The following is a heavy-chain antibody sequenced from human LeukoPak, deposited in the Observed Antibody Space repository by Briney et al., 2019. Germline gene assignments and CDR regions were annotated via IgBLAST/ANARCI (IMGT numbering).Heavy chain of an antibody. V-gene: IGHV4-59*01. J-gene: IGHJ6*03. CDR3: ARGGGLGAYYYYMDV. CDR1: GGFISSYY. CDR2: IYYSGST. Sequence: SETLSLTCTVSGGFISSYYWSWIRQPPGKGLEWIGYIYYSGSTNYNPSLKSRVTISVDTSKNQFSLKLSSVTAADTAVYYCARGGGLGAYYYYMDVWGKGTTVTVSS. D-gene: IGHD1-26*01.